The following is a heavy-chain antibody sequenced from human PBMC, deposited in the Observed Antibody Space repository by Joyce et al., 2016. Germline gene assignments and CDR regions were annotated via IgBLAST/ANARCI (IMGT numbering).Heavy chain of an antibody. V-gene: IGHV3-30*04. D-gene: IGHD2-2*01. CDR2: ISYDGSNK. CDR1: GFTFSSYA. J-gene: IGHJ6*02. Sequence: QVQLVESGGGVVQPGRSLRLSCAASGFTFSSYAMHWVRQAPGQGLEWVAVISYDGSNKDYADSVKGRFTISRDNSKNTLYLQMNSLRAEDTAVYYCARGIVVVPAASIHYYGMDVWGQGTTVTVSS. CDR3: ARGIVVVPAASIHYYGMDV.